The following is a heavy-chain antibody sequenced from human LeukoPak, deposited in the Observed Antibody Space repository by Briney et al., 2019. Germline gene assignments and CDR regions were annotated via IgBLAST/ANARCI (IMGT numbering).Heavy chain of an antibody. V-gene: IGHV1-46*01. Sequence: ASVKVSCKASGGTFTSYYMHWVRQAPGQGLEWMGIINPSGGSTSYAQKFQGRVTMTRDTSTSTVYMELSSLRSEDTAVYYCARDSELVYYYGSGSQTFDYWGQGTLVTVSS. D-gene: IGHD3-10*01. CDR1: GGTFTSYY. CDR3: ARDSELVYYYGSGSQTFDY. CDR2: INPSGGST. J-gene: IGHJ4*02.